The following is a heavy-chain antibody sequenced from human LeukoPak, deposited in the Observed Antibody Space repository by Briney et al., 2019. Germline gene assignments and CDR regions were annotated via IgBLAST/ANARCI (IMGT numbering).Heavy chain of an antibody. V-gene: IGHV3-48*03. Sequence: GGSLRLSCAASGFTFSSYEMNWVRQAPGKGLEWVSYISSGGSTIYYADSVKGRFTISRDNAKNSLYLQMNSLRAEDTAVYYCAREYPPRYYYDSSGYLDYWGQGTLVTVSS. CDR1: GFTFSSYE. CDR2: ISSGGSTI. J-gene: IGHJ4*02. D-gene: IGHD3-22*01. CDR3: AREYPPRYYYDSSGYLDY.